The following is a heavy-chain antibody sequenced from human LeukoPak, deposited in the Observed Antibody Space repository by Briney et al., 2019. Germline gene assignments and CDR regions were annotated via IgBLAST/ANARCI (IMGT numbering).Heavy chain of an antibody. CDR2: ISYDGSNK. J-gene: IGHJ4*02. Sequence: GGSLRLSCAASGFTFSSYGMHWVRQAPGKGLEWVAVISYDGSNKYYADSVKGRFTISRDNSKNTLYLQVNSLRAEDTAVYYCARDPGRYYFDYWGQGTLVTVSS. CDR3: ARDPGRYYFDY. D-gene: IGHD1-14*01. CDR1: GFTFSSYG. V-gene: IGHV3-30*03.